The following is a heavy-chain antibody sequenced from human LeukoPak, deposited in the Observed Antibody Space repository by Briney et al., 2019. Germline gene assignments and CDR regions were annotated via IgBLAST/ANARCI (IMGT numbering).Heavy chain of an antibody. CDR2: ISAYNGNT. D-gene: IGHD3-10*01. V-gene: IGHV1-18*04. CDR1: GYTFTSYG. J-gene: IGHJ4*02. Sequence: ASVKVSCKASGYTFTSYGISWARQAPGQGLEWMGWISAYNGNTNYAQKLQGRVTMTTDTSTSTAYMELRSLRSDDTAVYYCARVLWFGELLPDDYWGQGTLVTVSS. CDR3: ARVLWFGELLPDDY.